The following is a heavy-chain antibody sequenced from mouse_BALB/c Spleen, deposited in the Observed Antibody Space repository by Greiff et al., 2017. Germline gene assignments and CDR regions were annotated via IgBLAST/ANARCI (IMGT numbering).Heavy chain of an antibody. J-gene: IGHJ3*01. V-gene: IGHV1S137*01. Sequence: VQLQQSGAELVRPGVSVKISCKGSGYTFTDYAMHWVKQSHAKSLEWIGVISTYYGDASYNQKFKGKATMTVDKSSSTAYMELARLTSEDSAIYYCAMGDGYFYWGQGTLVTVSA. CDR2: ISTYYGDA. CDR3: AMGDGYFY. CDR1: GYTFTDYA. D-gene: IGHD2-3*01.